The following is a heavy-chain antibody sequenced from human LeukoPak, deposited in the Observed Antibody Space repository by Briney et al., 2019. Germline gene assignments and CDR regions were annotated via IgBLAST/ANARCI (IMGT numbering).Heavy chain of an antibody. J-gene: IGHJ6*03. CDR2: IYYSGST. Sequence: SETLSLTCTVSGGSISSYYWSWIRQPPGKGLEWIGYIYYSGSTNYNPSLKSRVTISVDTSKNQFSLKLSSVTAADTAVYYCARAYSGSYRNYYYYYMDVWGKGTTVTISS. CDR3: ARAYSGSYRNYYYYYMDV. CDR1: GGSISSYY. D-gene: IGHD1-26*01. V-gene: IGHV4-59*01.